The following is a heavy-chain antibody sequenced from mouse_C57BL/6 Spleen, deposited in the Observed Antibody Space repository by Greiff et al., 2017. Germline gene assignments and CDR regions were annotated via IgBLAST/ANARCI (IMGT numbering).Heavy chain of an antibody. Sequence: EVQRVESGGGLVQPGGSLSLSCAASGFTFPDYYMSWVRQPPGKALEWLGFIRNKANGYTTEYSASVKGRFTISRDNSHSILYLQMNALRAEDSATYYCARYSRYFDVWGTGTTVTVSS. CDR1: GFTFPDYY. V-gene: IGHV7-3*01. CDR2: IRNKANGYTT. J-gene: IGHJ1*03. CDR3: ARYSRYFDV.